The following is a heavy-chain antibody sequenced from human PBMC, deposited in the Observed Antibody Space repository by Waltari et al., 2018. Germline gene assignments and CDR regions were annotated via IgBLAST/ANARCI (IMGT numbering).Heavy chain of an antibody. J-gene: IGHJ5*02. D-gene: IGHD6-13*01. CDR3: AREEQLAGENWFDP. CDR2: IYTSGST. CDR1: GGSISSYY. Sequence: QVQLQQWGAGLLKPSETLSLTCTVSGGSISSYYWSWIRQPAGKGLEWIGRIYTSGSTNYNPSLKSRVTMSVDTSKNQFSLKLSSVTAADTAVYYCAREEQLAGENWFDPWGQGTLVTVSS. V-gene: IGHV4-59*10.